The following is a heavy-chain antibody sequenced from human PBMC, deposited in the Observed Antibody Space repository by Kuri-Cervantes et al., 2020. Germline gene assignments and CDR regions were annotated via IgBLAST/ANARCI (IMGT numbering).Heavy chain of an antibody. D-gene: IGHD3-9*01. CDR2: ISAYNGNT. J-gene: IGHJ4*02. CDR3: ARDPPLSSDVLTGYLD. V-gene: IGHV1-18*01. CDR1: GYTFTSYG. Sequence: ASVKVSCKASGYTFTSYGISWMRQAPGQGLEWMGWISAYNGNTNYAQNVQGRVIMTTDTSTSTAYMELSRLTSDDTAMYYCARDPPLSSDVLTGYLDWGQGTLVTVSS.